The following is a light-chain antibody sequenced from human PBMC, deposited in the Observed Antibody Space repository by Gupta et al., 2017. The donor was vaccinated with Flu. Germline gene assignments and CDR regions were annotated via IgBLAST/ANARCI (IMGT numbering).Light chain of an antibody. CDR3: QQYDDWTS. Sequence: SPATLSVSPGERASLSCRASQNVGSNLAWYQQKPGQAPRLLIHDASTRATGIPTRFSGSGSGTEFTLTISSLQSDDYAVYICQQYDDWTSFGGGTTVGIK. V-gene: IGKV3-15*01. CDR2: DAS. CDR1: QNVGSN. J-gene: IGKJ4*01.